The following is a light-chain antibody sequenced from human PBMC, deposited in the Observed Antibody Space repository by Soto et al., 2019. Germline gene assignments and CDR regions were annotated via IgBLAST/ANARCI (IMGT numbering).Light chain of an antibody. J-gene: IGKJ1*01. V-gene: IGKV3-20*01. CDR2: GAS. CDR1: QSLTNTF. CDR3: RCSGSASGWT. Sequence: IGVTQSAGTLSLSTGERATLSCRAVQSLTNTFLAWYQQKPGQAPRLLIYGASGRATGIPDRFSGSGSGTDFTLTISRLEPEDLPVHYCRCSGSASGWTCGLGTKVDIK.